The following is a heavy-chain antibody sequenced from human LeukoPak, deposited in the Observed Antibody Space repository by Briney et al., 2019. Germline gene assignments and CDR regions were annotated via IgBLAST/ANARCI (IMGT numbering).Heavy chain of an antibody. V-gene: IGHV3-21*01. D-gene: IGHD4-17*01. CDR2: GSSKHR. Sequence: GGFLRLSCAASGFTFTSYSMSGSSKHRYYADSVKGRFTISRDNAKSSLYLQMNSLRAEVTAVYYCVRDMTTVTTCYLQHWGQGTLVTVSS. CDR3: VRDMTTVTTCYLQH. CDR1: GFTFTSYS. J-gene: IGHJ1*01.